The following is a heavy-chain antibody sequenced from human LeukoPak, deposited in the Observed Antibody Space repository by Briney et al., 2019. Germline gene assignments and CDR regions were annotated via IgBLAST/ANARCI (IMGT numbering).Heavy chain of an antibody. Sequence: GESLKISCKGSANSFTSQWIGWVRQMPGKGLGWMGIMYPGDSDTRYSPSFEGHVTISADKSITTAYLQWSSLKASDTAMYYCGSGERSYHFDNWGQGSLVTVSS. V-gene: IGHV5-51*01. CDR1: ANSFTSQW. CDR3: GSGERSYHFDN. J-gene: IGHJ4*02. CDR2: MYPGDSDT. D-gene: IGHD1-26*01.